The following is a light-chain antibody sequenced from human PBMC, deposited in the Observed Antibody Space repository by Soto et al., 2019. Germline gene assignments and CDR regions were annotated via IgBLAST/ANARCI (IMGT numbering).Light chain of an antibody. CDR1: SSNIGAGYD. J-gene: IGLJ2*01. V-gene: IGLV1-40*01. CDR3: QSCDGSLSGYVV. CDR2: GNS. Sequence: QSVLTQPPSVSGAPGQRVTISCTGSSSNIGAGYDVHWYQQLPGTAPKLLIYGNSNRPSGVPDRFSGSKSGTSASLAITGLQAEDEAEYYCQSCDGSLSGYVVFGGATKLTVL.